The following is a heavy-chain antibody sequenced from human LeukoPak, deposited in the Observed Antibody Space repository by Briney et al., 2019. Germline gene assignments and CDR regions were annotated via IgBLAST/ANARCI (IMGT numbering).Heavy chain of an antibody. CDR1: GSTFTSYA. Sequence: PGGSLRLSCAASGSTFTSYAMSWVRQAPGKGLEWLSTISGSGGNTYYADSVKGRFTISRDNSKNMLYLQMNSLRAEDTAVYYCAKDSFWTSVAGTGFDYWGQGTLVTVSS. J-gene: IGHJ4*02. V-gene: IGHV3-23*01. CDR2: ISGSGGNT. D-gene: IGHD6-19*01. CDR3: AKDSFWTSVAGTGFDY.